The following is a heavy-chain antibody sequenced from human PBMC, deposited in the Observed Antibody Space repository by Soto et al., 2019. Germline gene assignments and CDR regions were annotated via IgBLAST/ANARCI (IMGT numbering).Heavy chain of an antibody. Sequence: LRLSCAASGFTFSSYGMHWVRQAPGKGLEWVAVISYDGSNKYYADSVKGRFTISRDNSKNTLYLQMNSLRAEDTAVYYCAKDFERSFGSLYFDYWGQGTLVTVSS. CDR2: ISYDGSNK. CDR1: GFTFSSYG. V-gene: IGHV3-30*18. J-gene: IGHJ4*02. D-gene: IGHD1-26*01. CDR3: AKDFERSFGSLYFDY.